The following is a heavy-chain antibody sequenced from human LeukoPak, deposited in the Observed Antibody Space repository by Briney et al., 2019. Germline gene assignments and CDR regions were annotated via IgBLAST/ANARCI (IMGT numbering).Heavy chain of an antibody. V-gene: IGHV3-23*01. Sequence: GGSLRLSCAASGFTFSSYAMSWVRQAPGKGLEWVSAISGSGGSTYYADSVKGRFTISRDNYKNTLYLQMNSLRAEDTAVYYCAKLGVLGYCSSTSCHGDYWGQGTLVTVSS. J-gene: IGHJ4*02. CDR2: ISGSGGST. CDR1: GFTFSSYA. D-gene: IGHD2-2*01. CDR3: AKLGVLGYCSSTSCHGDY.